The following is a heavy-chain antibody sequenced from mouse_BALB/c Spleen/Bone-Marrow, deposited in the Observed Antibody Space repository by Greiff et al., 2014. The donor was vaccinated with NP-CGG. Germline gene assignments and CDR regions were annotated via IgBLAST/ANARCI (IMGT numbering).Heavy chain of an antibody. CDR1: GFTFSNYG. Sequence: VHVKQSGGDLVKPGGSLKLSCAASGFTFSNYGMSWVRQTPDKRLEWVATISSGGSYTYYPDSVKGRFTISRDNAKNTLYLQMSSLKSEDTATYYCARRDGGPMDYWGQGISVTVSS. CDR3: ARRDGGPMDY. V-gene: IGHV5-6*01. CDR2: ISSGGSYT. J-gene: IGHJ4*01. D-gene: IGHD2-3*01.